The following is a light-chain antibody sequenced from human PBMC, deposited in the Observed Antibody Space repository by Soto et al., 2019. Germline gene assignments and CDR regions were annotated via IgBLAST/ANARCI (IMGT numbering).Light chain of an antibody. V-gene: IGLV2-14*01. CDR3: SSYTRRNTVV. J-gene: IGLJ3*02. CDR2: EVS. CDR1: SGDVGAYNY. Sequence: QSALTQPASVSGSLGQSITISCTGTSGDVGAYNYVSGFQQHPGKAPKRMIYEVSNRPSGVSNRFSGSKSGNTASLTISGLQAEDEADYYCSSYTRRNTVVFGGGTKVTVL.